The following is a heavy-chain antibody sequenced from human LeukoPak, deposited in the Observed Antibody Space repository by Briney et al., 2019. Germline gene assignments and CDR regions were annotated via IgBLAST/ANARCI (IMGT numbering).Heavy chain of an antibody. CDR2: IIPILGIA. J-gene: IGHJ4*02. D-gene: IGHD3-22*01. CDR1: GGTFSSYA. V-gene: IGHV1-69*04. Sequence: SVKVSCKASGGTFSSYAISWVRQAPGQGLEWMGRIIPILGIANYAQKFQGRVTITADKSTSTAYMELSSLRSEDTAVYYCARDRLGYYDSSGPGNYWGQGTLVTVSS. CDR3: ARDRLGYYDSSGPGNY.